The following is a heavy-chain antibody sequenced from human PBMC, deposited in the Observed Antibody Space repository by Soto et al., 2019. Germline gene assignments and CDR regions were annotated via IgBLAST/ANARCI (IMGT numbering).Heavy chain of an antibody. CDR1: GYTFTGYY. CDR3: ASIGQYSSGWYSNY. Sequence: ASVKVSCKGSGYTFTGYYMHWVRQAPGQGLEWMGWINPNSGSTNYAQKFQGRVTMTRDTSTSTAYMELSRLRSEDTAVYYCASIGQYSSGWYSNYWGQGTLVTVSS. J-gene: IGHJ4*02. CDR2: INPNSGST. V-gene: IGHV1-2*02. D-gene: IGHD6-19*01.